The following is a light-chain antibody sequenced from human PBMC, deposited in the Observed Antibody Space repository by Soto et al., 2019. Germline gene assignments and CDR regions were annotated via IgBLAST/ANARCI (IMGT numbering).Light chain of an antibody. CDR1: QSVSSN. CDR2: DAS. Sequence: EIVMTQSPATLSVSPVERATLSCMASQSVSSNLAWYQQKPRQAPRLLIYDASTRATDIPARFSGSGSGTEFILTISSLQSEDFALYYCQQYDDWSLTFGGGTKVDIK. V-gene: IGKV3D-15*01. J-gene: IGKJ4*01. CDR3: QQYDDWSLT.